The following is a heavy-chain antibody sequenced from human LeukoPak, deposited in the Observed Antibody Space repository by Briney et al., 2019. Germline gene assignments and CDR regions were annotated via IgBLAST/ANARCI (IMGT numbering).Heavy chain of an antibody. CDR1: GHYW. J-gene: IGHJ4*02. CDR2: INSDGSWT. V-gene: IGHV3-74*01. CDR3: VSFYETY. Sequence: TGGSLRLSCAASGHYWMHWVRQAPGKGLVWVSHINSDGSWTGYADSVKGRFTISKDNAKNTVYLQMNNLRAEDTAVYYCVSFYETYWGRGTLVTVSS. D-gene: IGHD2-2*01.